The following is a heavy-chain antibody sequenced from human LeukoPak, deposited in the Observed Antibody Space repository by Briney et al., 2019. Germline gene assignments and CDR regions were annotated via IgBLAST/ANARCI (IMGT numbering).Heavy chain of an antibody. CDR1: GYIFTTYN. D-gene: IGHD3-16*01. V-gene: IGHV1-8*03. CDR2: MNPNSGDA. Sequence: GASVKVSCKASGYIFTTYNINWVRQATGQGLEWLGWMNPNSGDAGYAQQFQGRVTSTRDTSISTAYMELSSLTFEDTAVYYCAQDRGSLVAFDIWGQGTVVTVSS. CDR3: AQDRGSLVAFDI. J-gene: IGHJ3*02.